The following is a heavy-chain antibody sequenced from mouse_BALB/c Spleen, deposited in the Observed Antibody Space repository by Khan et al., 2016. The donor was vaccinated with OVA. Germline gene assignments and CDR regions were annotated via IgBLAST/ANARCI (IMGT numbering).Heavy chain of an antibody. J-gene: IGHJ4*01. V-gene: IGHV1S41*01. CDR1: GYTFTSYW. Sequence: DLVKPGASVKLSCKASGYTFTSYWINWIKQRPGQGLEWIGRVSPGSGSPYYNEMFKGKATVTVDKSSSTAYIQLNSLSYEDSAVYFCTRSNYYGNSLYAMDYWGQGTSVTVSS. CDR3: TRSNYYGNSLYAMDY. CDR2: VSPGSGSP. D-gene: IGHD1-1*01.